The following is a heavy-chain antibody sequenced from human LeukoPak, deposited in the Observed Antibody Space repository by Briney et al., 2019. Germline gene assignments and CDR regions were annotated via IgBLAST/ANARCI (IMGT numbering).Heavy chain of an antibody. D-gene: IGHD3-10*01. CDR3: ARYGSGSYIDY. CDR1: GASINSHY. J-gene: IGHJ4*02. CDR2: IYISGST. V-gene: IGHV4-4*07. Sequence: SETLSLTCTVSGASINSHYWSWIRQPAGKGLEWIGRIYISGSTNYNPSLKSRVTISVDKSKNQFSLELTSVTAADTAVYYCARYGSGSYIDYWGQGTLVTVSS.